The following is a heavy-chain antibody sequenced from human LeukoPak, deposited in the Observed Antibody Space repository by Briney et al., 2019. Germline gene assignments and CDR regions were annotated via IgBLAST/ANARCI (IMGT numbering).Heavy chain of an antibody. V-gene: IGHV3-21*01. Sequence: GGSLRLSCAASGFTFSSYSMNWVRQAPGKGLEWVSSISSSSSYIYYADSVKGRFTISRDNAKSSLYLQMNSLRAEDTAVYYCARDITIFGDAFDIWGQGTMVTVSS. CDR1: GFTFSSYS. CDR3: ARDITIFGDAFDI. J-gene: IGHJ3*02. CDR2: ISSSSSYI. D-gene: IGHD3-3*01.